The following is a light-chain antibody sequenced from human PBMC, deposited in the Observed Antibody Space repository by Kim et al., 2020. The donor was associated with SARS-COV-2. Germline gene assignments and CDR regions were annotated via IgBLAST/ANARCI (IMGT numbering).Light chain of an antibody. Sequence: KTVTISCTRSSGSIASNYVQWHQQRPGSAPITVIYEDSQRPSGVPDRFSGSTDSSSNSASLTISGLETEDEADYCCQSYDSTNHVVFGGGTQLTVL. J-gene: IGLJ2*01. CDR2: EDS. CDR3: QSYDSTNHVV. V-gene: IGLV6-57*03. CDR1: SGSIASNY.